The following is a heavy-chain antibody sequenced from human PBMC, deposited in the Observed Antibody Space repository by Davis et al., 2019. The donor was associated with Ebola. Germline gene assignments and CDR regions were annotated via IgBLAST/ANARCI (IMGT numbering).Heavy chain of an antibody. CDR3: ANPSSTGDLGGY. J-gene: IGHJ4*02. V-gene: IGHV3-53*01. D-gene: IGHD7-27*01. CDR1: GFIVRSNY. Sequence: GESLKISCAVSGFIVRSNYMSWVRQAPGKGLHWVSLIYTGGSTYYADSVKGRFTISRDNSNNTLYLQMNSLRAQDTAVYYCANPSSTGDLGGYWGQGTLVTVSS. CDR2: IYTGGST.